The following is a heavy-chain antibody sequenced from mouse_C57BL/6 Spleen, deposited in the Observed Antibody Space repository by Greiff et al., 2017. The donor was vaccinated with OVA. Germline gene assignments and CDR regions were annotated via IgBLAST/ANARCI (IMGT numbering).Heavy chain of an antibody. CDR1: GYTFTSYW. Sequence: QVQLQQPGAELVRPGTSVKLSCKASGYTFTSYWMHWVKQRPGQGLEWIGVIDPSDSYTNYNQKFKGKATLTVDTSSSTAYMQLSSLTSEDSAVYYCAEGGKYYAMDYWGQGTSVTVSS. CDR3: AEGGKYYAMDY. CDR2: IDPSDSYT. D-gene: IGHD2-1*01. V-gene: IGHV1-59*01. J-gene: IGHJ4*01.